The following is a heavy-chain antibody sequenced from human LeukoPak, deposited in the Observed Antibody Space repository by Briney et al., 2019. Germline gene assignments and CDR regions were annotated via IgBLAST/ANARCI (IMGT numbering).Heavy chain of an antibody. CDR3: ARDGIFVGFDI. D-gene: IGHD3-3*01. J-gene: IGHJ3*02. Sequence: SETLSLTCTVSGGSISSGSYYWSWIRQPAGKGLEWIGRIYTSGSTNYNPSLKSRVTISVDTSKNQFSLKLSSVTAADTAVYYCARDGIFVGFDIWGQGTMVTVSS. CDR1: GGSISSGSYY. V-gene: IGHV4-61*02. CDR2: IYTSGST.